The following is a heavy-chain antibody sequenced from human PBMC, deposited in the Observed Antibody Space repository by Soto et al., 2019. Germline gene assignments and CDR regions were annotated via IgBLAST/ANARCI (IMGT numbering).Heavy chain of an antibody. CDR1: GFTFGNYA. V-gene: IGHV3-23*01. J-gene: IGHJ5*02. CDR3: AQHDWFDP. Sequence: GSLRLSCAASGFTFGNYAMNWVRQAPGKGPEWVSAFGGSGGSTFYAASVKGRFTISRDNSGNTLYLQMNSLRAEDSAVYYCAQHDWFDPWGQGTLVTVSS. CDR2: FGGSGGST. D-gene: IGHD1-1*01.